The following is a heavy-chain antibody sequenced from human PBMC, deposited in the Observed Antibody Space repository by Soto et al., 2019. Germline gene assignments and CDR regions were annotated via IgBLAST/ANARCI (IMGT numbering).Heavy chain of an antibody. J-gene: IGHJ6*02. CDR3: ARIASAGRGWDV. V-gene: IGHV3-7*01. CDR2: IKKDGSEN. CDR1: GFTFSSYW. D-gene: IGHD6-13*01. Sequence: EVQLVESGGGLVQPGGSLRLSCAASGFTFSSYWMSWVRQAPGKGLEGVGNIKKDGSENNYVDFVEGRFTISRDNAENSLYLKMNSLRAEDTAVYYCARIASAGRGWDVWGQGTTVVVSS.